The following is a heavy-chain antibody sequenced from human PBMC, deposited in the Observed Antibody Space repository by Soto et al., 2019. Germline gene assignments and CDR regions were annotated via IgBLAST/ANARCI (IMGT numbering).Heavy chain of an antibody. CDR2: IDAGNGNT. Sequence: QVQLVQSGAEEEKPGASVKVSCKASGYTFTSHTMHWVRQAPGQRLEWMGCIDAGNGNTKYSQQFQGRVTITRDTSASTRYMELSSLRSEDTAVYYCAREVRLAWRGAFDIWGPGTMVTVSS. V-gene: IGHV1-3*05. J-gene: IGHJ3*02. CDR3: AREVRLAWRGAFDI. CDR1: GYTFTSHT. D-gene: IGHD3-10*01.